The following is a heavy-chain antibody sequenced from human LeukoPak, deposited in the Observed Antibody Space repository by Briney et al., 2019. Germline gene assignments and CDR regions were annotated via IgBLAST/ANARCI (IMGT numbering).Heavy chain of an antibody. Sequence: GGSLRLSCAASGFTFSSYSMNWVRQAPGKGLEWVSYISSSSSTIYYADSVKGRFTISRDNAKNSLYLQMSSLRAEDTAVYYCATAYDSSGYYYPNYYGMDVWGQGTTVTVSS. CDR1: GFTFSSYS. V-gene: IGHV3-48*01. CDR3: ATAYDSSGYYYPNYYGMDV. D-gene: IGHD3-22*01. CDR2: ISSSSSTI. J-gene: IGHJ6*02.